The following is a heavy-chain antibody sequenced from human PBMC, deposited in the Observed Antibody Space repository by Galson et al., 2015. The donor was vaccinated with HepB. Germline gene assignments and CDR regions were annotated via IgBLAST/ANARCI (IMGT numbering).Heavy chain of an antibody. D-gene: IGHD1-14*01. CDR2: INAATGNT. CDR3: ARDSRFLPDNDAFDI. CDR1: GYTFTSFA. V-gene: IGHV1-3*01. J-gene: IGHJ3*02. Sequence: SVKVSCKASGYTFTSFAMHWVRQAPGQRLEWMGWINAATGNTKYSQKFQGRVTITRDTSASTAYMELSSLTSEDTAVYYCARDSRFLPDNDAFDIWGQGTMVTVSS.